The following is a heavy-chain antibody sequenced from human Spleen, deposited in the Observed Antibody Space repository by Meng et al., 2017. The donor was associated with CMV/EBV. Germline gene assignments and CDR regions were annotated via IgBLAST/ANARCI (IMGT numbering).Heavy chain of an antibody. CDR2: IFYSGGT. Sequence: DTISSGGYYWNWIRQHPGKGLEWIGYIFYSGGTNYSPSLESRVTLSVDTSKNQFSLKLSSVTAADTAVYYCARGGPGFGELFSFDPWGQGILVTVSS. V-gene: IGHV4-31*02. CDR3: ARGGPGFGELFSFDP. CDR1: DTISSGGYY. J-gene: IGHJ5*02. D-gene: IGHD3-10*01.